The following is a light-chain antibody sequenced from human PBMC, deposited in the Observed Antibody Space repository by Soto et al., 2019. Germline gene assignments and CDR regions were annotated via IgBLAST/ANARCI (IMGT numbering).Light chain of an antibody. V-gene: IGKV3-11*01. CDR2: DTS. CDR1: QSVSSY. Sequence: EIVLTQSPATLSFSPGERATLSCRASQSVSSYLAWYQQKPGQAPRLLIYDTSTRATGTPARFSGSGSGTDFSLTISRLEPEDFAVYYCQQHGDSPITFGQGTRLEIK. CDR3: QQHGDSPIT. J-gene: IGKJ5*01.